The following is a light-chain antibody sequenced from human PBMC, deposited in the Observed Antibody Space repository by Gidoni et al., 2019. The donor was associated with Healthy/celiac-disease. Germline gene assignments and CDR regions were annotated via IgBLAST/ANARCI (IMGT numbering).Light chain of an antibody. V-gene: IGKV3-15*01. J-gene: IGKJ1*01. CDR2: GAS. CDR1: QSVRSN. CDR3: QQYNNWLTWT. Sequence: EIVMTQSPATLSVSPGERATLSCRASQSVRSNLAWYQQKPGQAPRLLIYGASTRATGIPARFRGSGSGTEFTLTISSLQSEDFAVYYCQQYNNWLTWTFGQGTKVEIK.